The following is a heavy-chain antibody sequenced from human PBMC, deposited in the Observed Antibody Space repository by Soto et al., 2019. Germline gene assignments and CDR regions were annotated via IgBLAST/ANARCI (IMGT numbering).Heavy chain of an antibody. CDR2: IYYSGST. CDR1: GGSISSSSYY. V-gene: IGHV4-39*01. J-gene: IGHJ4*02. Sequence: SETLSLTCTVSGGSISSSSYYWGWIRQPPGKGLEWIGSIYYSGSTYYNPSLKSRVTISVDTSKNQFSLKLSSVTAADTAVYYRARPDFWSGYYFDYWGQGTLVTFSS. D-gene: IGHD3-3*01. CDR3: ARPDFWSGYYFDY.